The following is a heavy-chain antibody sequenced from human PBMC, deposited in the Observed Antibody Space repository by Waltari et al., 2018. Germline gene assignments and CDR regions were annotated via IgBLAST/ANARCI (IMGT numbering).Heavy chain of an antibody. D-gene: IGHD1-7*01. CDR1: GFTFSSYA. Sequence: EVQLLESGGGLVQPGGSLRLSCAASGFTFSSYAMRWVRQAPGKGLEWVSAISGSGGSTYYADSVKGRFTISRDNSKNTLYLQMNSLRAEDTAVYYCAKDLDWNYVWNYWGQGTLVTVSS. CDR2: ISGSGGST. V-gene: IGHV3-23*01. CDR3: AKDLDWNYVWNY. J-gene: IGHJ4*02.